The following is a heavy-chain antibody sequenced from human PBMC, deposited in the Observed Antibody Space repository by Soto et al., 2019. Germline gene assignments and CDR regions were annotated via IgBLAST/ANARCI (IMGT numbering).Heavy chain of an antibody. V-gene: IGHV5-51*01. J-gene: IGHJ3*02. CDR1: GYSFTSYW. CDR3: ARQATIDAFDI. Sequence: GESLKISCKGSGYSFTSYWIGWVRQMPGKGLEWMGIIYPGDADTRYSPSFQGQVTISADKSISTAYLQRSSLKASDTAMYYCARQATIDAFDIWGQGTMVTVSS. CDR2: IYPGDADT. D-gene: IGHD5-12*01.